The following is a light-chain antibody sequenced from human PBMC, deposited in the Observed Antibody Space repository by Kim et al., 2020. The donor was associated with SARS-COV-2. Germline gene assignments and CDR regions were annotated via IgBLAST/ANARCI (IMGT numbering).Light chain of an antibody. CDR1: SGSVGSNY. J-gene: IGLJ1*01. Sequence: NFMLTQPHSVSESPGKTVTISCTRSSGSVGSNYVQWYQQRPGSAPTTVIYEDNQRPSGVPDRFSGSIDTSSNSASLTISGLTTEDEADYYCQSYDNNNPFIFGAGTKVTV. CDR3: QSYDNNNPFI. V-gene: IGLV6-57*03. CDR2: EDN.